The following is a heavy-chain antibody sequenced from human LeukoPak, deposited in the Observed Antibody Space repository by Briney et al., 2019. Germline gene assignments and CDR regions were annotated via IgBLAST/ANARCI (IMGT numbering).Heavy chain of an antibody. CDR2: IIPIFGTA. J-gene: IGHJ4*02. V-gene: IGHV1-69*13. CDR1: GGTFSSYA. D-gene: IGHD1-14*01. Sequence: ASVKVSCKASGGTFSSYAISWVRQAPGQGLEWMGGIIPIFGTANYAQKFQGRVTITADESTSTAYMELSSLRSDDTAVYYCARDGHRYDFDYWGQGTLVTVSS. CDR3: ARDGHRYDFDY.